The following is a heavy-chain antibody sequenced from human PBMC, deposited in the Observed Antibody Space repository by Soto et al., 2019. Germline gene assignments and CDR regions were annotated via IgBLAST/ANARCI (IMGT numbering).Heavy chain of an antibody. CDR3: ARSAVAITSVGYFDY. D-gene: IGHD3-22*01. CDR2: IYYSGST. Sequence: QVQLLESGPGLVKPSDTLSLTCAVSGYSISSSNWWGWIRQPPGKGLEWIGYIYYSGSTYYNPSLKSRVTMSVDTSKNQFSLKLSSVTAVDTAVYYCARSAVAITSVGYFDYWGQGTLVTVSS. J-gene: IGHJ4*02. CDR1: GYSISSSNW. V-gene: IGHV4-28*01.